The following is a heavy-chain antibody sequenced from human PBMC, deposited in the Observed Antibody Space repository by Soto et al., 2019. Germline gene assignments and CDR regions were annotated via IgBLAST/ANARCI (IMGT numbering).Heavy chain of an antibody. V-gene: IGHV1-18*01. J-gene: IGHJ5*02. CDR3: ARARQYYDCELDP. CDR2: ISAYNGNT. Sequence: ASVKVSCKASGYTFTSYGINWVRQAPGHGLEWMGWISAYNGNTKYAQKFQGRVTMTTDTSTSTAYMELRSLRSDDTAMYYCARARQYYDCELDPWGQGTLVTVSS. D-gene: IGHD3-22*01. CDR1: GYTFTSYG.